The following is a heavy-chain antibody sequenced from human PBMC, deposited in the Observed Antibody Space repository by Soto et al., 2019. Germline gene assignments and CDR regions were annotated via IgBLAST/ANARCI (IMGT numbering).Heavy chain of an antibody. CDR2: IYTSGST. CDR1: GGSISSYY. V-gene: IGHV4-4*07. D-gene: IGHD5-18*01. CDR3: ARITNVDTAMVLDY. Sequence: AETLSLTCTVSGGSISSYYWSWIRQPAGKGLEWIGRIYTSGSTNYNPSLKSRVTMSVDTSKNQFSLKLSPVTAADTAVYYCARITNVDTAMVLDYWGQGTMVTVSS. J-gene: IGHJ4*02.